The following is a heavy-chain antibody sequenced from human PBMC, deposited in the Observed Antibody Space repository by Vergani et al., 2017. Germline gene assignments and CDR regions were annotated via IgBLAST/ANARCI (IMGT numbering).Heavy chain of an antibody. CDR1: GFTFSSYA. CDR3: ARGYEQLVHFEY. J-gene: IGHJ4*02. Sequence: QVQLVESGGGVVQPGRSLRLSCAASGFTFSSYAMHWVRQAPGKGLEWVAVISYDGSNKYYADSVKGRFTISRDNSKNTLYLQMNSLRAEDTAVYYCARGYEQLVHFEYWGQGTLVTVSS. CDR2: ISYDGSNK. D-gene: IGHD6-6*01. V-gene: IGHV3-30-3*01.